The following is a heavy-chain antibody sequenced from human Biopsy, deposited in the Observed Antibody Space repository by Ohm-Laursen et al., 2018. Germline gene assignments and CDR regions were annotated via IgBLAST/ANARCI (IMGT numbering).Heavy chain of an antibody. V-gene: IGHV1-69*10. CDR2: IIAVSGLV. J-gene: IGHJ4*02. CDR1: GGTFSNYA. D-gene: IGHD3-3*01. CDR3: ATPFQYYDSWGGYPPFDH. Sequence: GASVKVSCKASGGTFSNYAISWVRQAPGEGLEWMGGIIAVSGLVNYAPKFQGRVSITADKSTTTAYMELSNLKSGDTAVYYCATPFQYYDSWGGYPPFDHWGQGTLVTVSS.